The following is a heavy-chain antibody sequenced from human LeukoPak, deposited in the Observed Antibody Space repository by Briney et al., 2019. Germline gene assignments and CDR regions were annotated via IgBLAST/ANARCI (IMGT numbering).Heavy chain of an antibody. CDR1: GFTFSSYS. Sequence: PGGSLRLSCAASGFTFSSYSMSWVRQAPGKGLEWVGRIKSKTDGGTTDYAAPVKGRFTISRDDSKNTLYLQMNSLKTEDTAVYYCTTKTMVRGVIPYYYYYMDVWGKGTTVTVSS. D-gene: IGHD3-10*01. V-gene: IGHV3-15*01. J-gene: IGHJ6*03. CDR2: IKSKTDGGTT. CDR3: TTKTMVRGVIPYYYYYMDV.